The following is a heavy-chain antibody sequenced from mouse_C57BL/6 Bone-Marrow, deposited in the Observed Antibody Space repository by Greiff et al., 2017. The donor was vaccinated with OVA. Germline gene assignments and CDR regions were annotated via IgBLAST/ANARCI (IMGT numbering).Heavy chain of an antibody. Sequence: QVQLQQSGAELVRPGTSVKMSCKASGYTFTNYWIGWAKQRPGHGLEWIGDIYPGGGYTNYNEKFKGKATLTADKSSSTAYMQFSSLTSEDSAIYYCARWGLRPGDYAMDYWGQGTSVTVSS. D-gene: IGHD2-2*01. V-gene: IGHV1-63*01. CDR3: ARWGLRPGDYAMDY. CDR1: GYTFTNYW. J-gene: IGHJ4*01. CDR2: IYPGGGYT.